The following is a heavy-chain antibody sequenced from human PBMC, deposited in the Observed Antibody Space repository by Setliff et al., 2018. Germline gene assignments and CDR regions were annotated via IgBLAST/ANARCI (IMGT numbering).Heavy chain of an antibody. Sequence: SVKVSCKASGATFSSYGISWVRQAPGQGLEWMGGTIPMFGTTEYAQKFQGRLTITTDESTNTAFMQLSSLRSDDTAVYYCVREGVDSRSSTDYRYYMDVWGKGTTVTVS. J-gene: IGHJ6*03. D-gene: IGHD3-22*01. CDR2: TIPMFGTT. CDR3: VREGVDSRSSTDYRYYMDV. V-gene: IGHV1-69*05. CDR1: GATFSSYG.